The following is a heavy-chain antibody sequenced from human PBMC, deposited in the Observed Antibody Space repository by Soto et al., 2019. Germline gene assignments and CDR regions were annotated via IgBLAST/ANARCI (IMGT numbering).Heavy chain of an antibody. CDR3: ARGRPPSLLVFFFFAWSDP. V-gene: IGHV4-59*01. J-gene: IGHJ5*02. Sequence: SWIRNPPSKGREWIGSISYRGSANESPSIQCRVRISVDTSTNTFSLKLSSVTAADTAVYYCARGRPPSLLVFFFFAWSDPWRQGTLVPRSS. D-gene: IGHD3-3*01. CDR2: ISYRGSA.